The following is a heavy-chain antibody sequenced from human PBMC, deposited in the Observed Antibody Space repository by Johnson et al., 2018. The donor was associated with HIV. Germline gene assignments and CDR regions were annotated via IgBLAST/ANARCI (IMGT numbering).Heavy chain of an antibody. CDR2: IGTAGDT. D-gene: IGHD3/OR15-3a*01. J-gene: IGHJ3*02. Sequence: VQLVDSGGGVVQPGKSLRLSCAASGFTFSGYAIHWVRQAPGTGLEWVSAIGTAGDTYYPGSVKGRFTISRETAKNTLYLQMNSLRAEDTAVYYCARDGLAANAFDTRGQGTMVTVSS. CDR3: ARDGLAANAFDT. CDR1: GFTFSGYA. V-gene: IGHV3-13*01.